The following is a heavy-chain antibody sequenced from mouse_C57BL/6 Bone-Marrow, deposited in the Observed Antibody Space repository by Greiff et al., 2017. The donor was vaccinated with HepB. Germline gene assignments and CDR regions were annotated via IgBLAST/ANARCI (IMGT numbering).Heavy chain of an antibody. Sequence: VQLQQSGAELVRPGASVKLSCTASGFNIKDDYMHWVKQRPEQGLEWIGWIDPENGDTEYASKFQGKATITAATSSNTAYMQLSSLTSEDTAVYYCTNYGWFAYWGQGTLVTVSA. CDR1: GFNIKDDY. CDR2: IDPENGDT. J-gene: IGHJ3*01. V-gene: IGHV14-4*01. CDR3: TNYGWFAY. D-gene: IGHD1-1*02.